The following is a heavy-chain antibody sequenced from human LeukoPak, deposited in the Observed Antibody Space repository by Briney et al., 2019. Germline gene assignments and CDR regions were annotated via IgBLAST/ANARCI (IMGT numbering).Heavy chain of an antibody. Sequence: ASVKVSCKASGYTFTGYYMHWVRQAPGQGLEWMGWINSNSGGTNYAQKFQGWVTMTRDTSISTAYMELSRLRSDDTAVYYCARGSPSGSYSRDAFDIWGQGTMVTVSS. CDR3: ARGSPSGSYSRDAFDI. CDR1: GYTFTGYY. V-gene: IGHV1-2*04. D-gene: IGHD1-26*01. CDR2: INSNSGGT. J-gene: IGHJ3*02.